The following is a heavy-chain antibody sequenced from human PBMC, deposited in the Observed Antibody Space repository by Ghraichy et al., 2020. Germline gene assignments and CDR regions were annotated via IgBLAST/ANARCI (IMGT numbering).Heavy chain of an antibody. CDR2: IYPGDSDT. V-gene: IGHV5-51*01. Sequence: GESLNISCKGSGYSFTNYWIGWVRQVPGKGLEWMGIIYPGDSDTRYSPSFQGQVTISADRSITTAYLQWNSLKASDTAMYYCARHWKFRSSSQFDYWGQGTRVTVSS. CDR3: ARHWKFRSSSQFDY. D-gene: IGHD6-6*01. J-gene: IGHJ4*02. CDR1: GYSFTNYW.